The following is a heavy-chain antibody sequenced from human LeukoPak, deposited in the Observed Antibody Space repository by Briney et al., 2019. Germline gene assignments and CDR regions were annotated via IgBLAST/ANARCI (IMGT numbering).Heavy chain of an antibody. Sequence: ASVKVSCKVSGYTLTELSMHWVRQAPGKGLEWMGGFDPEDGETIYAQKFQGRVTITADKSTSTAYMELSSLRSEDTAVYYCARALDDSSGYYAFDIWGQGTMVTVSS. D-gene: IGHD3-22*01. V-gene: IGHV1-24*01. CDR2: FDPEDGET. J-gene: IGHJ3*02. CDR1: GYTLTELS. CDR3: ARALDDSSGYYAFDI.